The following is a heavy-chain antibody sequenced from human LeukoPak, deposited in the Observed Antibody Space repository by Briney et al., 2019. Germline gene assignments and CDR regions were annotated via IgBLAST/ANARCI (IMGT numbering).Heavy chain of an antibody. CDR2: IYSGGST. CDR1: GFTFSSYS. CDR3: AKDSRITMIVVVITTTPDY. V-gene: IGHV3-23*03. J-gene: IGHJ4*02. D-gene: IGHD3-22*01. Sequence: GSLRLSCAASGFTFSSYSMNWVRQAPGKGLEWVSVIYSGGSTYYADSVKGRFTISRDNSKNTLYLQMNSLRAEDTAVYYCAKDSRITMIVVVITTTPDYWGQGTLVTVSS.